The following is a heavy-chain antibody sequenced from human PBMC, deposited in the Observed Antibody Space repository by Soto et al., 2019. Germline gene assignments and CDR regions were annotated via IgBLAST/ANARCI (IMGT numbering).Heavy chain of an antibody. Sequence: QVQLVESGGGVVQPGRSLRLSCAASGFTFSSYAMHWVRQAPGKGLEWVAVISYDGSNKYYADSVKGRFTISRDNSKNTLYLHMNSLRAEDTAVYYCASPDYGDLTNWGQGTLVTVSS. V-gene: IGHV3-30-3*01. D-gene: IGHD4-17*01. CDR3: ASPDYGDLTN. CDR1: GFTFSSYA. J-gene: IGHJ4*02. CDR2: ISYDGSNK.